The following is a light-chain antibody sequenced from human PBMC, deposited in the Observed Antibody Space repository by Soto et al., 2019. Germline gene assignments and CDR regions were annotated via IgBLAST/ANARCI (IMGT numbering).Light chain of an antibody. V-gene: IGKV3-15*01. CDR2: GAS. Sequence: ETVMTQSPATLSVSPGERATFSCRASQSINTNLAWFQLKPGQAPRLLIYGASIRAAGIPARFSGSGSGTEFTLTISSLQSEDFAVYHCHQYNSWSTFGQGTKVDIK. CDR1: QSINTN. CDR3: HQYNSWST. J-gene: IGKJ1*01.